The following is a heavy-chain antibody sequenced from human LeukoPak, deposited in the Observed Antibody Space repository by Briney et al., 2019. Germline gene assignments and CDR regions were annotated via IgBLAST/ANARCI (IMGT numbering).Heavy chain of an antibody. V-gene: IGHV3-48*01. CDR3: ARDSPRYSSSWYSPDY. J-gene: IGHJ4*02. CDR2: ISSSSSTI. D-gene: IGHD6-13*01. Sequence: GGSLRLSCAASGLTFSSYSMNWVRQAPGKGLEWVSYISSSSSTIYYADSVKGRFTISRDNAKNSLYLQMNSLRAEDTAVYYCARDSPRYSSSWYSPDYWGQGTLVTVSS. CDR1: GLTFSSYS.